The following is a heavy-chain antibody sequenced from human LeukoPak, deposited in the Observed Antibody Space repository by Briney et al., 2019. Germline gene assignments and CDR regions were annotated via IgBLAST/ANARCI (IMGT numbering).Heavy chain of an antibody. CDR2: IKQDGSEK. Sequence: PGGSLRRSCGASGFSFSSYCMTWVRQAPGKGLEWVANIKQDGSEKYYVDSVKGRFTISRDNAKNSVYLQINSLRVEDTNVYYCARYSGTYHGFDYWGQGTLVTVSS. CDR1: GFSFSSYC. V-gene: IGHV3-7*04. D-gene: IGHD1-26*01. J-gene: IGHJ4*02. CDR3: ARYSGTYHGFDY.